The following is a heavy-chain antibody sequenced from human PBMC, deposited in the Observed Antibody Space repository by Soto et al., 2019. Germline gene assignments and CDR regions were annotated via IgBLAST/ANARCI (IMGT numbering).Heavy chain of an antibody. CDR3: ARRYSSSWSGFDP. D-gene: IGHD6-13*01. V-gene: IGHV3-7*01. Sequence: GSLRISSAAAGVSFSSYWMCWVRQAPGKGLEWVANIKQDGSEKYYVDSVKGRFTISRDNAKNSLYLQMNSLRVEDTAVYYWARRYSSSWSGFDPWGQGTLVTVSS. CDR2: IKQDGSEK. CDR1: GVSFSSYW. J-gene: IGHJ5*02.